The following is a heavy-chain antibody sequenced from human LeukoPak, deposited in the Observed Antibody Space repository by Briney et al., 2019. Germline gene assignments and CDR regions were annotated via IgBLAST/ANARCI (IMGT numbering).Heavy chain of an antibody. CDR2: ISSSSTI. Sequence: GGSLRLSCSASGFTFSSYSMNWVRQAPGKGLEWVSYISSSSTIYYADSVKGRFTISRDNAKNSLYLQMNSLRAEDTAVYYCARQSPTIFGVVISDYWGQGTLVTVSS. CDR3: ARQSPTIFGVVISDY. CDR1: GFTFSSYS. D-gene: IGHD3-3*01. V-gene: IGHV3-48*01. J-gene: IGHJ4*02.